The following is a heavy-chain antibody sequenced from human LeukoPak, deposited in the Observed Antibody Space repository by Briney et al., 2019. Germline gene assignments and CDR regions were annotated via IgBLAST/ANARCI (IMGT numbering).Heavy chain of an antibody. CDR2: INPNSGGT. CDR3: ARTHGCSGGSCCYYYYMDV. V-gene: IGHV1-2*02. J-gene: IGHJ6*03. D-gene: IGHD2-15*01. Sequence: ASVKVSCKASGYTFTGYYMHWVRQAPGQGLEWMGWINPNSGGTNYAQKFQGRVTMTRDTSISTAYMELSRLRSDDTAVYYCARTHGCSGGSCCYYYYMDVWGKGTTVTVSS. CDR1: GYTFTGYY.